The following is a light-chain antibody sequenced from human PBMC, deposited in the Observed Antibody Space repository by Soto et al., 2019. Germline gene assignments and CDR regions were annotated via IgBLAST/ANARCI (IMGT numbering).Light chain of an antibody. CDR2: KAS. Sequence: IQMTPSPSTLSTSVGDRVTITCRASQNIIGWLAWYQQKPGKAPKLLIYKASTLESGVPSRFSGSGSGTEFTLTISSLQPDDFATYYCQQYYSFWTFGQGTKVDIK. V-gene: IGKV1-5*03. CDR1: QNIIGW. CDR3: QQYYSFWT. J-gene: IGKJ1*01.